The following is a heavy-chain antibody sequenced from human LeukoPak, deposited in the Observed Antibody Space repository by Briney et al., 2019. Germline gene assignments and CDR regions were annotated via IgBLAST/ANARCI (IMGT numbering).Heavy chain of an antibody. J-gene: IGHJ4*02. D-gene: IGHD2-21*01. CDR1: GFTVSNNY. Sequence: PGGSLTLSCAASGFTVSNNYMSWVRQAPGKGLEWVSVIYSGGSTYYADSVKGRFTISRDNSKNTLYLQMNSLRAEDTAVYYCAREYSYWGQGTLVTVSS. CDR2: IYSGGST. CDR3: AREYSY. V-gene: IGHV3-53*01.